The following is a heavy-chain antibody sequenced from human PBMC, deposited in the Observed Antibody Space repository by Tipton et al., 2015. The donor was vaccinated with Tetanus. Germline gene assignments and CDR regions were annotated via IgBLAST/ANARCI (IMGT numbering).Heavy chain of an antibody. CDR2: ISSSSSYT. D-gene: IGHD3-10*01. CDR1: GFTFSDYY. J-gene: IGHJ6*02. V-gene: IGHV3-11*06. Sequence: SLRLSCAASGFTFSDYYMSWIRQAPGKGLEWVSYISSSSSYTNYADSVKGRFTISRDNAKNSLYLQMNSLRAEDTAVYYCARDYYGSGQTNYGMDVWGQGTTVTVSS. CDR3: ARDYYGSGQTNYGMDV.